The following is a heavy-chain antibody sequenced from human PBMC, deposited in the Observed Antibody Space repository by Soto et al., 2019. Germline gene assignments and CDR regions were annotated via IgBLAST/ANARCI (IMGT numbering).Heavy chain of an antibody. CDR3: AREPLAHSYFDF. CDR2: LYNDERT. Sequence: SETQSLTCTVSGDSVSSHYWSWIRQPAGKGLEWLGRLYNDERTNYNPSLKSRVTMSMDTSKNQFSLKLTSVTAADSAVYFCAREPLAHSYFDFWGQGTLVTVSS. CDR1: GDSVSSHY. V-gene: IGHV4-4*07. J-gene: IGHJ4*02.